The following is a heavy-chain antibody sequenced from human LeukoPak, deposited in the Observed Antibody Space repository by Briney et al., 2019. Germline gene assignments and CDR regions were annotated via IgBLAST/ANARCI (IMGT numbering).Heavy chain of an antibody. Sequence: ASVKVSCKASGYTFTSYAMHWVRQAPGQRLEWMGWINAGNGNTKYSQKFQGRVTITRDTSASTAYMELSSLRSEGTAVYYCARGGVADYYYYYGMDVWGQGTTVTVSS. CDR1: GYTFTSYA. V-gene: IGHV1-3*01. CDR3: ARGGVADYYYYYGMDV. J-gene: IGHJ6*02. CDR2: INAGNGNT. D-gene: IGHD2-8*02.